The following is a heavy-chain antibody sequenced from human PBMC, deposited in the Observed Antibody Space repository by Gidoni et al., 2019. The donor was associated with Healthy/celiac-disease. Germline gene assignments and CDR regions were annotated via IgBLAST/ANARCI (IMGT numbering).Heavy chain of an antibody. V-gene: IGHV3-23*01. D-gene: IGHD3-10*01. J-gene: IGHJ5*02. CDR1: GFPFSSYA. Sequence: EVRLLESGGGLVQPGGSLRLSCAASGFPFSSYAMSWVRQAPGKGLEWVSAISGSGGSTYYADSVKGRFTISRDNSKNTLYLQMNSLRAEDTAVYYCAKAAYYGSGSWPTHWFDPWGQGTLVTVSS. CDR2: ISGSGGST. CDR3: AKAAYYGSGSWPTHWFDP.